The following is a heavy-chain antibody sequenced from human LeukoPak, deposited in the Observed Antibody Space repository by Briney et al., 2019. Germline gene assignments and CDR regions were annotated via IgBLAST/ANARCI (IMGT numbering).Heavy chain of an antibody. V-gene: IGHV4-39*01. Sequence: SETLSLTSTVSGGSISSSSYYWGWIRQPPGKGLEWIGSIYYSGSTYYNPSLKSRVTISVDTSKNQSSLKLSSVTAADTAVYYCASPDPSSGYTYYMDVWGKGTTVTVSS. CDR1: GGSISSSSYY. CDR2: IYYSGST. CDR3: ASPDPSSGYTYYMDV. J-gene: IGHJ6*03. D-gene: IGHD3-22*01.